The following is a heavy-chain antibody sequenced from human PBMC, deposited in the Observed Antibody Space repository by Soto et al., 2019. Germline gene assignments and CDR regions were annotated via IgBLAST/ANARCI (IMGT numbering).Heavy chain of an antibody. Sequence: SLRLSCAASGFTFSSYWMSWVRQAPGKGLEWVANIKQDGSEEYYVDSVKGRFTISRDNAKNSLYLQLNSLRAEDTAVYYCARVGLRFLEWLFNPGYGMDVWGQGTTVTVSS. CDR3: ARVGLRFLEWLFNPGYGMDV. CDR2: IKQDGSEE. CDR1: GFTFSSYW. D-gene: IGHD3-3*01. V-gene: IGHV3-7*01. J-gene: IGHJ6*02.